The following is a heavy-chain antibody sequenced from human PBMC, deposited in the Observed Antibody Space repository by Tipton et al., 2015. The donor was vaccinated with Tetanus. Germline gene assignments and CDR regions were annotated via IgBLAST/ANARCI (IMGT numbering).Heavy chain of an antibody. D-gene: IGHD5-12*01. Sequence: TLSLTCTVSGDSLRTGDRNWSWIRQPPGKGLEWLAYVSSSGSTNSDYFLKSRITISRDTSTNQYFLKLSSVTPADTAVYFCARANNDYPKKGPFDYWGQGILVIVSS. CDR1: GDSLRTGDRN. V-gene: IGHV4-61*08. CDR3: ARANNDYPKKGPFDY. CDR2: VSSSGST. J-gene: IGHJ4*02.